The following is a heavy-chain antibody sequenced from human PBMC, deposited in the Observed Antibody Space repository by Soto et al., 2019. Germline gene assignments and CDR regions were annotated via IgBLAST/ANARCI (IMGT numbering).Heavy chain of an antibody. Sequence: ASETLSLTCTVSGGTVDSGGYYWWGWIRQPPGKGLEWIGYIYYSGTTYYNPSLKSRVTMSVDTSKNQFSLKLTSVTAVDTAVYYCARREIQGPIDYWGQGTLVTVSS. CDR3: ARREIQGPIDY. CDR2: IYYSGTT. CDR1: GGTVDSGGYY. D-gene: IGHD1-26*01. V-gene: IGHV4-61*08. J-gene: IGHJ4*02.